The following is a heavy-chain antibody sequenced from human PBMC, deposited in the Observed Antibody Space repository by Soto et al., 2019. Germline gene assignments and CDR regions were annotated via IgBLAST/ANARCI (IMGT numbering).Heavy chain of an antibody. CDR2: ITSDSNYI. V-gene: IGHV3-21*02. CDR1: GFSFNTYT. D-gene: IGHD3-9*01. Sequence: EVQLIESGGGLVNPGGSLRLSCAASGFSFNTYTMNWVRQAPGKGLEWVSFITSDSNYIYYADSVKGRFTISRDGANKSLYLQMNSLRAEDTAVYYCTREHVVTIFRRGQRGSFDSWSQGTLVSVSS. CDR3: TREHVVTIFRRGQRGSFDS. J-gene: IGHJ4*02.